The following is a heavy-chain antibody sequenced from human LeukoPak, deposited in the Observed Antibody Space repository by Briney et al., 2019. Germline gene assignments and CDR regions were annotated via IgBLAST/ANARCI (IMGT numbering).Heavy chain of an antibody. CDR3: ARPRVPVGGTRWFDP. V-gene: IGHV3-23*01. Sequence: GGSLRLSCVASAFTFRSYAMTWVRQAPGMGLEWVASIGSSGSPTYYADSVKGRFTISRDDSRNTLYLQMNSLRGEDTAVYYCARPRVPVGGTRWFDPWGQGALVIVSS. J-gene: IGHJ5*02. CDR2: IGSSGSPT. CDR1: AFTFRSYA. D-gene: IGHD2-2*01.